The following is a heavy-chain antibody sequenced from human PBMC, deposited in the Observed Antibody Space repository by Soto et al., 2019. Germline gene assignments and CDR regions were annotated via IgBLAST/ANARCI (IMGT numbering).Heavy chain of an antibody. CDR2: IHPGNSDI. CDR3: VRNVNGLNPLNC. CDR1: GYSFPNFW. V-gene: IGHV5-51*01. J-gene: IGHJ4*02. D-gene: IGHD2-8*01. Sequence: GESLKISCEASGYSFPNFWIGWVRQMPGKGLQWMGIIHPGNSDIRYSPSFQGQVTISADKSISTVYLQWNSVKASDSPMYFCVRNVNGLNPLNCWGQGTQVTVPS.